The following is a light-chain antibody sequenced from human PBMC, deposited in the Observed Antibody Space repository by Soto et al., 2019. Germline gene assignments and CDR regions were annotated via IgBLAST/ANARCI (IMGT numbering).Light chain of an antibody. CDR1: SSNIGAGYD. CDR3: LSFDSSLSVV. J-gene: IGLJ2*01. Sequence: QAVVTQPPSVSGAPGQRVTISCTGSSSNIGAGYDVHWYQQLPGRAPKLLVYGNTNRTSGVPDRYSGSKSGTSASLAITGLEAEDEADYYCLSFDSSLSVVFGGGTKVTVL. CDR2: GNT. V-gene: IGLV1-40*01.